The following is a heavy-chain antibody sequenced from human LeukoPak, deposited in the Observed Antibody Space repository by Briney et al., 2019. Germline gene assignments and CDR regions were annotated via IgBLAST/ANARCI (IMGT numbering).Heavy chain of an antibody. V-gene: IGHV3-48*04. CDR1: GFTFSSYS. J-gene: IGHJ3*02. CDR3: ARDFTRFGIDDAFDI. D-gene: IGHD3-10*02. Sequence: GGSLRLSCAASGFTFSSYSMNWVRQAPGKGLEWVSYISSSSSTIYYADSVKGRFTISRDNAKNSLYLQMNSLRAEDTAVYYCARDFTRFGIDDAFDIWDQGTMVTVSS. CDR2: ISSSSSTI.